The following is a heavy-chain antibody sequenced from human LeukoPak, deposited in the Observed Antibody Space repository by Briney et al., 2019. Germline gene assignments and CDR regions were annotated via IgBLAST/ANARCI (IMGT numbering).Heavy chain of an antibody. CDR1: GYTFTGYY. J-gene: IGHJ4*02. V-gene: IGHV1-2*02. CDR3: ARGEYSSSTFDY. D-gene: IGHD6-13*01. CDR2: INPNNGGT. Sequence: ASVKVSCKASGYTFTGYYMHWVRQAPGQGLEWMGWINPNNGGTNYAQKFQGRVTMTRDTSISTAYMERSRLRSDDTAVYYCARGEYSSSTFDYWGQGTLVTVSS.